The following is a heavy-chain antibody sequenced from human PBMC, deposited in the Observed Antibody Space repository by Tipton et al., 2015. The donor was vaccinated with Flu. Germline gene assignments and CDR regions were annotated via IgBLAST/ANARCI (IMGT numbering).Heavy chain of an antibody. J-gene: IGHJ4*02. CDR1: GDPFSTFA. D-gene: IGHD4-17*01. CDR2: IIPVFGTA. V-gene: IGHV1-69*01. Sequence: QLVQSGAEVKKPGSSVKVSCKASGDPFSTFAISWVRQAPGQGLEWIGGIIPVFGTAKYAQKFQGRLTVTADESTSTAYMELSSLRPEDTAMYYCARGTVTAFQGAFDYWGQGTLVTVSS. CDR3: ARGTVTAFQGAFDY.